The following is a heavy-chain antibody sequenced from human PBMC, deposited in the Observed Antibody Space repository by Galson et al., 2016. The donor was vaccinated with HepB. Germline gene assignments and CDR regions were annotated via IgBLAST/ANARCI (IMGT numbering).Heavy chain of an antibody. CDR1: GFTFSSYG. Sequence: SLRLSCAASGFTFSSYGMHWVRQAPGKGLEWVAVIWYDGSNRSYAHSVKGRFTISRDNSKNTPYLHRTRLRAEDTAVYYCARGGRKSYCSGGSCYSGGDFVDYWGQGTLVTGSS. CDR2: IWYDGSNR. J-gene: IGHJ4*02. D-gene: IGHD2-15*01. CDR3: ARGGRKSYCSGGSCYSGGDFVDY. V-gene: IGHV3-33*01.